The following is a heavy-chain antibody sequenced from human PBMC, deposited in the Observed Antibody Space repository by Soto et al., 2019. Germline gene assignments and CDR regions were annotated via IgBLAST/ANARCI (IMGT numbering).Heavy chain of an antibody. J-gene: IGHJ5*02. CDR3: ARTDYGTAYFDP. Sequence: SETLSLTCTVSGESISSGNHYWSWIRQPPGKGLEWIGYIFYSGTAYYNPSLKSRLTISVDTSKSQFSLKLSSVTAADTAVYYCARTDYGTAYFDPWGQGSLVTVSS. CDR1: GESISSGNHY. CDR2: IFYSGTA. V-gene: IGHV4-30-4*01. D-gene: IGHD3-10*01.